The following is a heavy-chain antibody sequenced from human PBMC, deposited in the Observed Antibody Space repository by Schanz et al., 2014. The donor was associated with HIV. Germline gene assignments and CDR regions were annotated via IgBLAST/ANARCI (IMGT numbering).Heavy chain of an antibody. V-gene: IGHV3-48*04. J-gene: IGHJ4*02. CDR1: GFTFSTYG. CDR3: ARGITGNSYGFDY. D-gene: IGHD5-18*01. Sequence: DVQLVESGGRVVQPGRSLRLSCAASGFTFSTYGMYWVRQAPGKGLEWVAHITGPGDTMYYADSVKGRFTISRDNAKNSLNLQLKSLRAEDTAVYYCARGITGNSYGFDYWGQGALVSVSP. CDR2: ITGPGDTM.